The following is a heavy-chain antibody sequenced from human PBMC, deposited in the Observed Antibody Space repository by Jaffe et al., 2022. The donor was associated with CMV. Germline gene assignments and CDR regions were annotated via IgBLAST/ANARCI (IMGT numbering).Heavy chain of an antibody. CDR3: ASAGASSGYPFDY. Sequence: QVQLVESGGGVVQPGRSLRLSCAASGFTFSSYGMHWVRQAPGKGLEWVAVIWYDGSNKYYADSVKGRFTISRDNSKNTLYLQMNSLRAEDTAVYYCASAGASSGYPFDYWGQGTLVTVSS. CDR2: IWYDGSNK. D-gene: IGHD3-22*01. CDR1: GFTFSSYG. V-gene: IGHV3-33*08. J-gene: IGHJ4*02.